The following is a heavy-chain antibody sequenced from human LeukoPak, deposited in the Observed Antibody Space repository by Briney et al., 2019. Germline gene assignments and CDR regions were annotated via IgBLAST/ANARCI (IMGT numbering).Heavy chain of an antibody. D-gene: IGHD3-16*01. CDR2: ISGSGGST. CDR1: ALNVSNNY. CDR3: AMRGTIHQIA. Sequence: PPGGSLRLSCTDSALNVSNNYMSWVRQAPGKGLEWVSGISGSGGSTFYADSAQGRFTIPRDNSRDTLYLQMNSLRAEDTAVYYCAMRGTIHQIAWGQGTLVTVSS. J-gene: IGHJ5*02. V-gene: IGHV3-23*01.